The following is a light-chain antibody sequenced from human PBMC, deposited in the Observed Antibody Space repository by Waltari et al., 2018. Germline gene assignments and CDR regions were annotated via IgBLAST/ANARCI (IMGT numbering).Light chain of an antibody. CDR3: QAWDTTTVV. CDR2: YDS. Sequence: SYELTQPPSVSVSPGQTASITCSGDNLAHQYASWYQQKRGQSPVLVIFYDSKRPSGIPERFSGSNSGNTATLTISGTQAMDEADYYCQAWDTTTVVFGGGTKVTVL. CDR1: NLAHQY. V-gene: IGLV3-1*01. J-gene: IGLJ2*01.